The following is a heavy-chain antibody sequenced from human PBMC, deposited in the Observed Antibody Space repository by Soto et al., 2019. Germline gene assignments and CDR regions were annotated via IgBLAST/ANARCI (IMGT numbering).Heavy chain of an antibody. CDR2: ISYDGSKK. Sequence: QVQLVESGGGVVQPGRSLRLFCAASGFSFTNSGMHFSSSGMHWVRQAPGKGLEWVAVISYDGSKKIYADSVKGRFTISRDNSKNTLYLQMNSLRPDDTAVYYCAKADTPMADAVVVVAADWYFDLWGRGTLVTVSS. J-gene: IGHJ2*01. CDR1: GFSFTNSGMHFSSSG. D-gene: IGHD2-15*01. V-gene: IGHV3-30*18. CDR3: AKADTPMADAVVVVAADWYFDL.